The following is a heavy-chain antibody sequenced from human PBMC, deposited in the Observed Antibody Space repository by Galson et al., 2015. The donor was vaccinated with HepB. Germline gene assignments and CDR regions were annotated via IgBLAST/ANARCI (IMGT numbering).Heavy chain of an antibody. CDR2: ISVSGGNT. J-gene: IGHJ4*02. D-gene: IGHD4/OR15-4a*01. Sequence: SLRLSCAASGFTFSSYAMSWVRQAPGKGLEWVSGISVSGGNTYYADSVKSWFTISKDNSKNTLYLQMNSLRAEDTAVYYCAKDRNTYGANSFVDYWGQGTLVTVSS. V-gene: IGHV3-23*01. CDR3: AKDRNTYGANSFVDY. CDR1: GFTFSSYA.